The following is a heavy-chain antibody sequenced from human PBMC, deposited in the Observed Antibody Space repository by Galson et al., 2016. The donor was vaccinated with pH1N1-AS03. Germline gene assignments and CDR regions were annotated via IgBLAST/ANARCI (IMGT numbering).Heavy chain of an antibody. CDR2: ISSRGSTK. Sequence: SLRLSCAASGFTFTDYYMTWIRQAPGKGLELISYISSRGSTKYYADSVKGRFAISRDDTKKSVYLQMDRLRVEDTAVYYCARDGPPQGISVAGSFDFWGQGTLVTVSS. CDR1: GFTFTDYY. D-gene: IGHD6-19*01. CDR3: ARDGPPQGISVAGSFDF. V-gene: IGHV3-11*01. J-gene: IGHJ4*02.